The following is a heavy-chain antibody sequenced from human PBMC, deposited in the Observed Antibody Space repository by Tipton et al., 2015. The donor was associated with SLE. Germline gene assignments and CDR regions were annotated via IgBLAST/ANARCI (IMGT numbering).Heavy chain of an antibody. D-gene: IGHD1-26*01. Sequence: GLVKPSETLSLKCAVSGYSISAGYYWGWIRQPPGEGLEWIGSIYSGGSTYSNPSLKSRVTISVDTSKNQFSLKVTSVTAADTAVYYCARGPGQWEFFDYWGQGTLVTVSS. J-gene: IGHJ4*02. V-gene: IGHV4-38-2*01. CDR3: ARGPGQWEFFDY. CDR1: GYSISAGYY. CDR2: IYSGGST.